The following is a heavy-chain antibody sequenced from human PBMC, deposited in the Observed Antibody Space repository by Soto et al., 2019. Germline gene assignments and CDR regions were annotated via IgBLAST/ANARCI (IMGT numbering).Heavy chain of an antibody. D-gene: IGHD2-21*02. CDR1: GGSISSSNW. V-gene: IGHV4-4*02. CDR3: ARPWDTVVTPFDGMDV. CDR2: IYHSGST. J-gene: IGHJ6*02. Sequence: QVQLQESGPGLVKPSGTLSLTCAVSGGSISSSNWWSWVRQPPGKGLEWIGEIYHSGSTNYNPSLKSRATISVDTSKSQCPREPSSVTAAATAVYYCARPWDTVVTPFDGMDVWGQGTTVTVSS.